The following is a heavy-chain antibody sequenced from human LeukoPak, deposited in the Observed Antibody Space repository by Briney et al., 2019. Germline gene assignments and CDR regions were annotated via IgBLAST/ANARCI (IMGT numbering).Heavy chain of an antibody. CDR3: ARYRSTIIDY. CDR2: IKQDGSEK. V-gene: IGHV3-7*01. J-gene: IGHJ4*02. CDR1: GFTFSSYW. D-gene: IGHD3-22*01. Sequence: PGGSLRLSCAASGFTFSSYWMSWVRQAPGKGLEWVASIKQDGSEKYYVDSVKGRFTISRDNAKNSLYLQMNRLRGEDTAVYYCARYRSTIIDYWAQGTLVTVSS.